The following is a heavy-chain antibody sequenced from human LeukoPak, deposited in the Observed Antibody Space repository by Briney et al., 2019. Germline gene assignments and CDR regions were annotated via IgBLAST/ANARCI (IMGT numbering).Heavy chain of an antibody. CDR3: ASGYSDYGDTDYFDY. CDR1: GGSFSGYY. CDR2: ISHSGST. V-gene: IGHV4-34*01. Sequence: SETLSLTCAVYGGSFSGYYWSWIRQPPGKGLEWIGEISHSGSTNYNPSLKSRVTISVNTSKNQFSLKLSSVTAADTAVYYCASGYSDYGDTDYFDYWGQGTLVTVSS. J-gene: IGHJ4*02. D-gene: IGHD4-17*01.